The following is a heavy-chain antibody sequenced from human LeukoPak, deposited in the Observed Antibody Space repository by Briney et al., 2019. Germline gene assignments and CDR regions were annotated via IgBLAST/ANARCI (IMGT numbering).Heavy chain of an antibody. CDR2: TSSSDAGT. CDR1: GFPLSSHA. J-gene: IGHJ6*04. CDR3: AELGITMIGGV. D-gene: IGHD3-10*02. Sequence: GGSLRLSCAASGFPLSSHAMSWVRQAPGKGLEWVSATSSSDAGTYYADSVRGRFTISRDNSKNTLYLQMNSLRAEDTAVYYCAELGITMIGGVWGKGTTVTISS. V-gene: IGHV3-23*01.